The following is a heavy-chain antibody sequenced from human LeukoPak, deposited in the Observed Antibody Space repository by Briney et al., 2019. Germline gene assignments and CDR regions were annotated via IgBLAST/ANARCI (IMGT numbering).Heavy chain of an antibody. CDR1: GFTFSSYS. CDR3: ARDRSSSWYRAAFDI. D-gene: IGHD6-13*01. CDR2: ISSSSSTI. Sequence: PGGSLRLSCAASGFTFSSYSMNWVRQAPGKGLEWVSYISSSSSTIYYADSVKGRFTISRDNAKNSLYLQMNSLRAEDTAVYYCARDRSSSWYRAAFDIWGQGTMVPVSS. J-gene: IGHJ3*02. V-gene: IGHV3-48*01.